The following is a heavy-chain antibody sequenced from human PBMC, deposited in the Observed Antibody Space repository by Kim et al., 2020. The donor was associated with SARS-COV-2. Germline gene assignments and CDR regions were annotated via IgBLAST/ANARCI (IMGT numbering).Heavy chain of an antibody. V-gene: IGHV3-48*03. CDR3: AREIYSSSAGFDY. Sequence: YADSVKGRFTISRDNAKNSLYLQMNSLRAEDTAVYYCAREIYSSSAGFDYWGQGTLVTVSS. D-gene: IGHD6-6*01. J-gene: IGHJ4*02.